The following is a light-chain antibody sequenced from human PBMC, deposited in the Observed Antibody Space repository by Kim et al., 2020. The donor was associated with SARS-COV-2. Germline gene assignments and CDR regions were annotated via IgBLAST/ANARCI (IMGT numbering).Light chain of an antibody. V-gene: IGLV2-11*01. Sequence: GQSVTISCTGTSSDVGGYNNVSGNQQHPGKAPKLMIYDVSKRPSGVPDRFSGSKSGNTASLTISGLQAEDEADYYCCSYAGSYTYVFGTGTKVTVL. CDR1: SSDVGGYNN. CDR2: DVS. J-gene: IGLJ1*01. CDR3: CSYAGSYTYV.